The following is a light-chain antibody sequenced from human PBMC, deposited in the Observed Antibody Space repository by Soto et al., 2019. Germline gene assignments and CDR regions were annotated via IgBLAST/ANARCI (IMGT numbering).Light chain of an antibody. CDR1: SGHSSYS. V-gene: IGLV4-60*02. J-gene: IGLJ2*01. CDR3: ETWDINTHVV. Sequence: QSVLTQSSSASASLGSSVKLTCTLSSGHSSYSIAWHQQQPGKAPRYLMNLEGSGSFNKGSGVPDRFSGSSSGADRYLTISNLQFEDEADYYCETWDINTHVVFGGGTKLTVL. CDR2: LEGSGSF.